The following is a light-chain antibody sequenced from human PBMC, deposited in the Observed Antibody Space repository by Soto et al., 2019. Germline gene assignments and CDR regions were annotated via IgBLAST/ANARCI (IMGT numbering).Light chain of an antibody. CDR3: CSYAGSYTWV. V-gene: IGLV2-11*01. J-gene: IGLJ3*02. CDR1: SSDVGAYNF. CDR2: DVN. Sequence: QSALTQPRSVSGSPGQSVTISCTGTSSDVGAYNFVSWYQQYPGKAPKLIIYDVNKRPSGVPGRFSGSKSANTASLTISGLQAGDESDYYCCSYAGSYTWVFGGGTGLTVL.